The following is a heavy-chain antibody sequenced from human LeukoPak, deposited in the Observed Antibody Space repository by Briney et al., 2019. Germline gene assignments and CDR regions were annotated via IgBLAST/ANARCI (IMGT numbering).Heavy chain of an antibody. J-gene: IGHJ6*02. CDR3: ARGPRYGSSGYPNYGMDV. V-gene: IGHV3-13*01. CDR2: IGTGGDT. D-gene: IGHD3-22*01. CDR1: GFTFSSHD. Sequence: GGSLRLSCAASGFTFSSHDMHWVRQATGKGLEWVSAIGTGGDTYYVDAVKGRFTISRESAKNSLYLQMNSLRAGDTAVYYCARGPRYGSSGYPNYGMDVWGQGTTVTVSS.